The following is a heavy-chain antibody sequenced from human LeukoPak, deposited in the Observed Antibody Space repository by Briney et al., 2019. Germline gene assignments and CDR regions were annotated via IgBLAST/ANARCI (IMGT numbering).Heavy chain of an antibody. J-gene: IGHJ4*02. CDR3: ARDRGYCSGGSCYYFDY. CDR1: GDXLSSYY. CDR2: IYISGST. D-gene: IGHD2-15*01. V-gene: IGHV4-4*07. Sequence: SETLSLTCSVSGDXLSSYYWSWIRQPAGKGLEWIGRIYISGSTNYNPSLKSRVTMSVDTSKNQFSLKLSSVTAADTAVYYCARDRGYCSGGSCYYFDYWGQGTLVTVSS.